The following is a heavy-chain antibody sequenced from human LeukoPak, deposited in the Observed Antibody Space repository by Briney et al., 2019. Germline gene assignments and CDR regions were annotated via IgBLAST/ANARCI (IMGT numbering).Heavy chain of an antibody. CDR1: GFAVSTNF. D-gene: IGHD6-19*01. CDR3: ATWPGGWYGEDS. Sequence: GGSLRLSCAASGFAVSTNFMGWVRQAPGKGLEWVSVIYGGGSTYYADSVKGRFTISGDTSKNTLYLQMNSLRAEDTAVYYCATWPGGWYGEDSWGQGTLVTVSS. J-gene: IGHJ4*02. CDR2: IYGGGST. V-gene: IGHV3-53*01.